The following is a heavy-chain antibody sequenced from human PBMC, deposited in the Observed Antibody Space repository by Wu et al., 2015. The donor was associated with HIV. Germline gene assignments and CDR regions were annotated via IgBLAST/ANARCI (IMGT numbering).Heavy chain of an antibody. V-gene: IGHV1-69*05. J-gene: IGHJ6*03. CDR1: GGTFSTYA. CDR3: ARDLGSTSTANGYYYYYMDV. Sequence: QVQLVQSGAEVKRPGSSVKVSCKASGGTFSTYAISWVRQAPGQGLEWMGGIIPIFGTSNYAQKFQGRVTITTDESTSTAYMELSSLRSEDTAVYYCARDLGSTSTANGYYYYYMDVWAKGPRSPSP. D-gene: IGHD2-2*01. CDR2: IIPIFGTS.